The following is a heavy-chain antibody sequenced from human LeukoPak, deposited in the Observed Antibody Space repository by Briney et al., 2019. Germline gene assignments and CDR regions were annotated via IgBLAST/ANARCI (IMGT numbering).Heavy chain of an antibody. CDR3: AKDQDYGDYFDY. CDR1: GFTFSSYA. CDR2: ISGSGGST. Sequence: PGGSLRLSRAASGFTFSSYAMSWVRQAPGKGLEWVSAISGSGGSTYYADSVKGRFTISRDNSKNTLYLQMNSLRAEDTAVYYCAKDQDYGDYFDYWGQGTLVTVSS. D-gene: IGHD4-17*01. J-gene: IGHJ4*02. V-gene: IGHV3-23*01.